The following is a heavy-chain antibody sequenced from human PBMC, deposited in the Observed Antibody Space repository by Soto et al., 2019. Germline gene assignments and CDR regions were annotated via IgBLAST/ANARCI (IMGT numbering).Heavy chain of an antibody. CDR1: GYTFTGYY. CDR3: ARDGGYSSGYPPYYYYGMDV. V-gene: IGHV1-2*04. J-gene: IGHJ6*02. D-gene: IGHD6-19*01. CDR2: INPNSGGT. Sequence: ASVKVSCKASGYTFTGYYMHWVRQAPGQGLEWMGWINPNSGGTNYAQKFQGWVTMTRDTSISTAYMELSRLRSDDTAVYYCARDGGYSSGYPPYYYYGMDVWGQGTTVTVSS.